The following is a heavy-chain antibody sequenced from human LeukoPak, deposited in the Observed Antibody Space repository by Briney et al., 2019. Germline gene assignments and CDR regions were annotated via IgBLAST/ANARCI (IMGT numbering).Heavy chain of an antibody. D-gene: IGHD6-13*01. CDR1: GFTFSNFA. CDR3: AKVLSSSWGYFGF. V-gene: IGHV3-30*02. J-gene: IGHJ4*02. CDR2: IRDDGTTK. Sequence: GGSLRLSCAASGFTFSNFAIHWVRQAPGKGLEWVAFIRDDGTTKYYADSVRGRFTISRDNPKNTLSLQMNSLRTEDTAVYYCAKVLSSSWGYFGFWGQGTLVTVSS.